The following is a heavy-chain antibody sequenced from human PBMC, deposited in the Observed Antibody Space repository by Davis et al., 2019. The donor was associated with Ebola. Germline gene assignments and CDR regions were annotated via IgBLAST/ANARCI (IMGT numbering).Heavy chain of an antibody. J-gene: IGHJ4*02. D-gene: IGHD5-12*01. V-gene: IGHV4-38-2*01. Sequence: PGGSLRLSCAVSGFSISSGYYWGWIRQPPEKGLEWIGSFYSGGSTYYNPSLKSRVTISVDTSRNQFSLEVNSVTAADTAVYYCARLGIVATFWGQGTLVTVSS. CDR1: GFSISSGYY. CDR3: ARLGIVATF. CDR2: FYSGGST.